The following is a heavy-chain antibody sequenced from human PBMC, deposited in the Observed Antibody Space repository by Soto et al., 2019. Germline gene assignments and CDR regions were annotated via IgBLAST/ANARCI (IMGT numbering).Heavy chain of an antibody. Sequence: GGSLRLSCAASGFTFSSYGMHWVRQAPGKGLEWVAVIWYDGSNKYYADSVKGRFTISRDNSKNTLYLQMNSLRAEDTAVYYCARDPGGRWLAAAGTSGFDYWGQGTLVTVSS. CDR2: IWYDGSNK. J-gene: IGHJ4*02. D-gene: IGHD6-13*01. V-gene: IGHV3-33*01. CDR1: GFTFSSYG. CDR3: ARDPGGRWLAAAGTSGFDY.